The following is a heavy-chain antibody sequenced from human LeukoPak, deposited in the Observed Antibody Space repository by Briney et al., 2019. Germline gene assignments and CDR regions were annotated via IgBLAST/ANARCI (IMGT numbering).Heavy chain of an antibody. Sequence: GGSLRLSCAASGFTFSSYGMHWVRQAPGKGLEWVAVIWYDGSNKYYADSVKGRCTISRDNSKNTLYLQMNSLRAEDTAVYYCAKVRAARPGDAPFVDWGQGTLVTVSS. D-gene: IGHD6-6*01. CDR1: GFTFSSYG. CDR2: IWYDGSNK. CDR3: AKVRAARPGDAPFVD. V-gene: IGHV3-33*06. J-gene: IGHJ4*02.